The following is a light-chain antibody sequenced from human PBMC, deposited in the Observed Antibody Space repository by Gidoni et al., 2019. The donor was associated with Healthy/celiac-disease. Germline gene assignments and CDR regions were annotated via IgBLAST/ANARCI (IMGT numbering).Light chain of an antibody. CDR3: CSYAGSYTLRV. CDR1: SSDVGGYNY. Sequence: SALTQPRSVSGSPGQSVTISCTGTSSDVGGYNYVSWYQKHPGKAPKLMIYDVSKRPAWVPDRCSGAKSGNTASLTISGLQAEDEADYYCCSYAGSYTLRVFGGGTKLTVL. J-gene: IGLJ3*02. V-gene: IGLV2-11*01. CDR2: DVS.